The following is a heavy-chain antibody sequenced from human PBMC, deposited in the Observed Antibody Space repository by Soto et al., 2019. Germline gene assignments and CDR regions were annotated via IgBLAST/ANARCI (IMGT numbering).Heavy chain of an antibody. CDR3: TRGDY. V-gene: IGHV4-31*03. CDR1: GDSMTTLGYY. J-gene: IGHJ4*01. CDR2: ISYRGST. Sequence: QVQLQESGPGRVKPSQTLSLTCTVSGDSMTTLGYYWTWIRQHPGQCLEWIGFISYRGSTYSSSSLKGRVAISADTSKNQFSLKLNSVTAADTAVYYCTRGDYWGHGTLVTVSS.